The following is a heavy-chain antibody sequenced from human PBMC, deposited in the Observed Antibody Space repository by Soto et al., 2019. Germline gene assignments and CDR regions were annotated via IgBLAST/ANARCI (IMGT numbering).Heavy chain of an antibody. CDR1: GGSFSGYY. V-gene: IGHV4-34*01. J-gene: IGHJ4*02. CDR3: ARDKITCLFDY. CDR2: INHSGST. Sequence: QVQLQQWGAGLLKPSETLSLTCAVYGGSFSGYYWTWIRQPPGTGLEWIGEINHSGSTNYNPSLKSRVTISVDTSKTKFSLKLTSVTAADTAVYYCARDKITCLFDYWGQGTLVTVSS. D-gene: IGHD3-10*01.